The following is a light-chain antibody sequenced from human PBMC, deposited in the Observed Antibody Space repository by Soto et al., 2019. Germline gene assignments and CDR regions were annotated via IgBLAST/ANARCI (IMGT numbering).Light chain of an antibody. Sequence: QSVLTQPASVSGSPGQSITISCTGTSSDVGGYSYVSWYQQHPGKAPKLMIYDVSNRPSGVSNRFSGSKSGNTASLTISGFQAEVGPYYSAGSYTGTSALVFGVGTRSPT. CDR1: SSDVGGYSY. CDR2: DVS. V-gene: IGLV2-14*01. CDR3: GSYTGTSALV. J-gene: IGLJ1*01.